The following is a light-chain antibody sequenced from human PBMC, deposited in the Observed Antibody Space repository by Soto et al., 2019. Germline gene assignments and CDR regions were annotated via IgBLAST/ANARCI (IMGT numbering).Light chain of an antibody. CDR1: QGIRNY. V-gene: IGKV1-27*01. CDR3: QKYSSVPV. CDR2: AAS. J-gene: IGKJ3*01. Sequence: DLQMTQSPTSLSASVGDRVTITCRASQGIRNYVAWYQQIPGKAPKLLIYAASTLQSGAPSRFSSSGSGTDFTLTISGLQPEDVATYSCQKYSSVPVFGPGTKVEIK.